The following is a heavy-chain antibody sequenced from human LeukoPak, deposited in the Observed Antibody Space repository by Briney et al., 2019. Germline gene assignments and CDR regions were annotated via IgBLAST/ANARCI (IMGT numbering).Heavy chain of an antibody. Sequence: GGSLRLSCAASGFTFSSYSMNWVRQAPGKGLEWVSSISSSSSYIYYADSVKGRFTISRDNAKNSLYLQMNSLRAEDTAVYYCARGLKRWLQFGDYCFDYWGQGTLVTVSS. J-gene: IGHJ4*02. CDR1: GFTFSSYS. CDR2: ISSSSSYI. V-gene: IGHV3-21*01. D-gene: IGHD5-24*01. CDR3: ARGLKRWLQFGDYCFDY.